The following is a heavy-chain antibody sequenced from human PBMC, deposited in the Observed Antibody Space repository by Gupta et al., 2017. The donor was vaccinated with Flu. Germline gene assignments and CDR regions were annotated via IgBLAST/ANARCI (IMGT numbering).Heavy chain of an antibody. V-gene: IGHV3-23*01. CDR3: AKVRMGGQWLVRYYYYYGMDV. CDR1: GFTFSSYA. D-gene: IGHD6-19*01. CDR2: ISGSGGST. J-gene: IGHJ6*02. Sequence: EVQLLESGGGLVQPGGSLRLSCAASGFTFSSYAMSWVRPAPGKGLEWVSAISGSGGSTYYADSVKGRFTISRDNSKNTLYLQMNSLRAEDTAVYYCAKVRMGGQWLVRYYYYYGMDVWGQGTTVTVSS.